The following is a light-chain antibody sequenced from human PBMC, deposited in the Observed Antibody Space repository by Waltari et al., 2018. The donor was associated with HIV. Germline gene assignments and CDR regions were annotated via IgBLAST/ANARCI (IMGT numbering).Light chain of an antibody. CDR2: EVY. CDR3: SSYSARGFVV. Sequence: HSALTQPASVSGSPGQSITLPCTGHPSDLSVFNFFPSYQQSPGRAPKLIIFEVYSRPSGISDRFSGSKSGVTASLTISALRAEDEADYFCSSYSARGFVVFGGGTKVTVL. CDR1: PSDLSVFNF. J-gene: IGLJ3*02. V-gene: IGLV2-14*01.